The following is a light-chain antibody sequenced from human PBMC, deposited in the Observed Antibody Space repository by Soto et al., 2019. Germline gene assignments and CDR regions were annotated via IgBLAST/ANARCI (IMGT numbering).Light chain of an antibody. CDR3: QQYYSYPWT. CDR1: QGISSY. Sequence: AIRMTQSPSSCSASTGDRVTITCRASQGISSYLAWYQQKPGKAPKLLIYAASTLHSGVPSRFSGSGSGTDFTLTISCLQSEDFATYYCQQYYSYPWTFGQGTKVDIK. CDR2: AAS. V-gene: IGKV1-8*01. J-gene: IGKJ1*01.